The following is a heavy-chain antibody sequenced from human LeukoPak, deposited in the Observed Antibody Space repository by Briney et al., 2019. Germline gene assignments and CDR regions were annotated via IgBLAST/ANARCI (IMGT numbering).Heavy chain of an antibody. V-gene: IGHV4-39*02. CDR1: GGSISSSSYY. J-gene: IGHJ4*02. Sequence: SETLSLTCTVSGGSISSSSYYWGWIRQPPGKGLEWIGSISYSGSTYYNPSLKSRVTISADTSKNHFSLKLSSVTAADTALYFCARRITGTTSDSFDYWGQGILVTVSS. CDR2: ISYSGST. CDR3: ARRITGTTSDSFDY. D-gene: IGHD1-20*01.